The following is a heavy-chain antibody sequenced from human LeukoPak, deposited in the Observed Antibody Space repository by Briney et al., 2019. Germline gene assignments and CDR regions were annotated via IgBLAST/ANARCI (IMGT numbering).Heavy chain of an antibody. D-gene: IGHD2-8*02. CDR1: GYTFTSYY. Sequence: ASVKVSCKASGYTFTSYYMHWVRQAPGQGLEWMGIINPSGGSTSYAQKFQGRVTMTRDMSTSTVYMELSSLRAEDTAVYYCARDLLPGLPIYYMDVWGKGTTVTISS. CDR3: ARDLLPGLPIYYMDV. V-gene: IGHV1-46*01. J-gene: IGHJ6*03. CDR2: INPSGGST.